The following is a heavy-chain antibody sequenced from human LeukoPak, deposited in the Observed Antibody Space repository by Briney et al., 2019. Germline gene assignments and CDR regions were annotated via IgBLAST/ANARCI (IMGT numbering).Heavy chain of an antibody. CDR2: IYHSGST. D-gene: IGHD2-15*01. J-gene: IGHJ5*02. V-gene: IGHV4-30-2*01. Sequence: PSETLSLTCAVSGGSISSGGYSWSWIRQPPGKGLEWIGYIYHSGSTYYNPSLKSRITISVDRSKNKFSLKLSSVTAADTAVYYCARAYCSGGSCYDWFDPWGQGTLVTVSS. CDR1: GGSISSGGYS. CDR3: ARAYCSGGSCYDWFDP.